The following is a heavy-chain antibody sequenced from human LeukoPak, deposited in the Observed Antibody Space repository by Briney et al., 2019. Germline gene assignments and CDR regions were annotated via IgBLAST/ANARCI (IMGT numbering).Heavy chain of an antibody. CDR2: ISGNGGGT. CDR1: GFTFAGFA. J-gene: IGHJ4*02. D-gene: IGHD4-17*01. V-gene: IGHV3-23*01. Sequence: GSLRLSCAASGFTFAGFAMSWVRQAPGKGLEWVSGISGNGGGTNYAESLKGRFTITRDNSKNTLYLELNSLTSEDTAIYYCATDRDYDDYSFAHWGQGPLVPVSS. CDR3: ATDRDYDDYSFAH.